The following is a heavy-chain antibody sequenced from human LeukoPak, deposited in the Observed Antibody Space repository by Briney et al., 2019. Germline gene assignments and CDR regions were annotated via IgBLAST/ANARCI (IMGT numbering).Heavy chain of an antibody. CDR2: ISGSGCST. J-gene: IGHJ5*02. Sequence: GGPLRLSCAASGFTFSSYAMSWLPQSPGKGVEGVCAISGSGCSTLYADSVKGRLNISRENSKNTLYLQMNSLRAEDTAVYYCARSYAHQRMTAAGPAPPWWFDPWGQGTLVTVSS. CDR3: ARSYAHQRMTAAGPAPPWWFDP. V-gene: IGHV3-23*01. CDR1: GFTFSSYA. D-gene: IGHD6-13*01.